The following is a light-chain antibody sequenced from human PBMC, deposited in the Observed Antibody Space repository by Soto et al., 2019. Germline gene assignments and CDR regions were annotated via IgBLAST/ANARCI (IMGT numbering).Light chain of an antibody. CDR2: EVS. Sequence: QSALTQPASVSGSPGQSITISCTGTSSDVGGYNYVSWYQQHPGKAPKLMIYEVSNRPSGVSNRFTGSKSGNTGSLGISGLQAEDEADYDCSSYTSSSTLVFGTVTKLTVL. J-gene: IGLJ1*01. V-gene: IGLV2-14*01. CDR3: SSYTSSSTLV. CDR1: SSDVGGYNY.